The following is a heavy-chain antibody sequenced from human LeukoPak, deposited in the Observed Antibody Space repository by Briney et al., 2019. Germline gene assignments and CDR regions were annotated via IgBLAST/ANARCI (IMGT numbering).Heavy chain of an antibody. J-gene: IGHJ3*02. V-gene: IGHV4-34*01. CDR3: ARGGSVTMVRGVMPRADAFDI. D-gene: IGHD3-10*01. CDR1: GGSFSGYY. Sequence: SETPSLTCAVYGGSFSGYYWSWIRQPPGKGLEWIGEINHSGSTNYNPSLKSRVTISVDTSKNQFSLKLSSVTAADTAVYYCARGGSVTMVRGVMPRADAFDIWGQGTMVTVSS. CDR2: INHSGST.